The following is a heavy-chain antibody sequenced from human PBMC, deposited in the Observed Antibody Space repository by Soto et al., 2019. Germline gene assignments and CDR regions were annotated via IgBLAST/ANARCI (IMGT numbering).Heavy chain of an antibody. CDR2: MYYSGST. J-gene: IGHJ5*02. CDR3: ARTAYCSGGSCYPTTHNWFDP. D-gene: IGHD2-15*01. V-gene: IGHV4-39*07. CDR1: GGSFRSSDYY. Sequence: PSETLSLTCTVFGGSFRSSDYYWGWIRQPPNKGLEWIGNMYYSGSTFYNPSLKSRVTISVDTSKNQFSLKLSSVTAADTAVYYCARTAYCSGGSCYPTTHNWFDPWGQGTLVTVSS.